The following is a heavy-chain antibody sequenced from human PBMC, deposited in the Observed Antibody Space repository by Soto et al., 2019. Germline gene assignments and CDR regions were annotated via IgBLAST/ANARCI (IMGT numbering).Heavy chain of an antibody. J-gene: IGHJ1*01. CDR2: IYWNDDK. Sequence: QITLKESGPTLVKPTQTLTLTCTSSGFSLSTSGVGVGWIRQPPGKALEWLALIYWNDDKRYSPSLKSRLTIIKDTSKIPGVLTMTNMDRVDTATYYCALVIAVAGEVGYFQHWGQGTLVTVSS. CDR1: GFSLSTSGVG. D-gene: IGHD6-19*01. CDR3: ALVIAVAGEVGYFQH. V-gene: IGHV2-5*01.